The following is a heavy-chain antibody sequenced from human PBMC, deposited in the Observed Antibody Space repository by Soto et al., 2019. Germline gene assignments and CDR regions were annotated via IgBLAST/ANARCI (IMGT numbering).Heavy chain of an antibody. CDR1: GFSLTTPGAG. V-gene: IGHV2-5*01. D-gene: IGHD4-17*01. CDR3: AHRGYGEYPRDNWFDP. J-gene: IGHJ5*02. Sequence: QITLKESGPTLVKPTQTLTLTCTFSGFSLTTPGAGVGWIRQPPGKALEWLALIYWNDDKRYSPSLKSRLTIPKDTSKNQVVLIRTNMDPVDTATSYCAHRGYGEYPRDNWFDPWGEGVPVIVSS. CDR2: IYWNDDK.